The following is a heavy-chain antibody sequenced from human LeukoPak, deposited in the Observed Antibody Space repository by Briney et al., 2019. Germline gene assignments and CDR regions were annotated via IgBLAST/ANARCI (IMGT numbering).Heavy chain of an antibody. Sequence: PGGSLRFSCAASGFTFSDYYMSWIRQAPGKGLEWVSYISSSGSTIYYADSVKGRFTISRDNAKNSLYLQMNSLRAEDTAVYYCARGGSTSELGYYYYGMDVWGQGTTVTVSS. V-gene: IGHV3-11*01. J-gene: IGHJ6*02. CDR3: ARGGSTSELGYYYYGMDV. CDR2: ISSSGSTI. D-gene: IGHD2-2*01. CDR1: GFTFSDYY.